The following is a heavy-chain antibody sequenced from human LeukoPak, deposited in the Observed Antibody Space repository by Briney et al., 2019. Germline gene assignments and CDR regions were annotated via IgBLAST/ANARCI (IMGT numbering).Heavy chain of an antibody. CDR1: GYAFTGHD. CDR2: MNPNRGHA. Sequence: ASVRVSCKASGYAFTGHDIYWVRQAPGQGLEWMGWMNPNRGHASYAQNLQGRATMTRNTTTTTAFMQLTSLISEGTAVYCWARVAGSAGYGGYVRDVNTWGQGDLVPVSS. D-gene: IGHD2-2*01. V-gene: IGHV1-8*01. J-gene: IGHJ4*02. CDR3: ARVAGSAGYGGYVRDVNT.